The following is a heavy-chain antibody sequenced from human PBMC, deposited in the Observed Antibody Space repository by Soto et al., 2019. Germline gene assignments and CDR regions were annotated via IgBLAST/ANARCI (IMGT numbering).Heavy chain of an antibody. CDR1: GFAFDDYA. J-gene: IGHJ4*02. Sequence: EVQLVESGGGLVQPGKSLRLSCAASGFAFDDYAMHWVRQAPGKGLEWVSGISWNSGRVDYADSVKGRFTISRDNAKPSLYLQMNSLRPEDTALYYCARDSSCYIRYYFDSWGQGTLVTASS. D-gene: IGHD3-10*01. V-gene: IGHV3-9*01. CDR2: ISWNSGRV. CDR3: ARDSSCYIRYYFDS.